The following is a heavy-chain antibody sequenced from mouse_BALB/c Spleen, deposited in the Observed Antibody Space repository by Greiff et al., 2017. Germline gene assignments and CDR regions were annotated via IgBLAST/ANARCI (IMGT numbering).Heavy chain of an antibody. V-gene: IGHV2-6-7*01. CDR3: ARSDYYGSYYFDY. CDR1: GFSLTGYG. J-gene: IGHJ2*01. D-gene: IGHD1-1*01. CDR2: IWGDGST. Sequence: QVQLKESGPGLVAPSQSLSITCTVSGFSLTGYGVNWVRQPPGKGLEWLGMIWGDGSTDYNSALKSRLSISKDNSKSQVFLKMNSLQTDDTARYYCARSDYYGSYYFDYWGQGTTLTVSS.